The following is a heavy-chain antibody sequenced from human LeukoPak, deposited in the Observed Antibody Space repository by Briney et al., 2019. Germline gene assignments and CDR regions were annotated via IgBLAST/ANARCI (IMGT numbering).Heavy chain of an antibody. Sequence: PGGSLRLSCAASGFTFDDYTMHWVRQAPGMGLEWVSSISSSSYIFYADSVKGRFTISRDNAKNSLYLQMSSLRAEDAAVYYCAREGGYQYYYAMDVWGQGTTVTVSS. D-gene: IGHD3-16*01. CDR1: GFTFDDYT. CDR3: AREGGYQYYYAMDV. CDR2: ISSSSYI. V-gene: IGHV3-69-1*01. J-gene: IGHJ6*02.